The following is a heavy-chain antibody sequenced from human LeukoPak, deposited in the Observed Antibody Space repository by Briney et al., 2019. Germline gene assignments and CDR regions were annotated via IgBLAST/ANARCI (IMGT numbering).Heavy chain of an antibody. Sequence: AAAVKVSCKASGGTFSSYAISWVRQAPGQGLEWMGGIIPIFGTANYAQKFQGRVTITTDESTSTAYMELSSLRSEDTAVYSCARVIGNSGAFDIWGQGTMVTVSS. J-gene: IGHJ3*02. CDR3: ARVIGNSGAFDI. CDR2: IIPIFGTA. V-gene: IGHV1-69*05. D-gene: IGHD4-23*01. CDR1: GGTFSSYA.